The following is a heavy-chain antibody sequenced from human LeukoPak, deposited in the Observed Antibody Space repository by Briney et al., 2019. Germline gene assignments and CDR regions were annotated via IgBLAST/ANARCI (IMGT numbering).Heavy chain of an antibody. CDR1: GFTFSSYT. CDR2: IRGSNSYI. Sequence: PGGSLRLSCAASGFTFSSYTVNWVRQAPGKGLEWVSCIRGSNSYIYYADSVRGRFTISRDNAKNSLYLQMNSLRAEDTSIYYCARDLGYSGYDSYYWGQGTLVTVSS. V-gene: IGHV3-21*06. J-gene: IGHJ4*02. D-gene: IGHD5-12*01. CDR3: ARDLGYSGYDSYY.